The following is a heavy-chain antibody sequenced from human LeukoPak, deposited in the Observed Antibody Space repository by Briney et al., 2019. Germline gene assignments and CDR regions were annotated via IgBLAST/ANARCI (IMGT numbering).Heavy chain of an antibody. CDR1: GGSISSSSYY. CDR2: IYYSGST. D-gene: IGHD3-22*01. J-gene: IGHJ4*02. CDR3: AREYYYDSSGYYVRSYYFDY. Sequence: PSETLSLTCTVSGGSISSSSYYWGWIRQPPGKGLEWIGSIYYSGSTYYNPSLKSRVTISVDTSKNQFSLKLSSVPAADTAVYYCAREYYYDSSGYYVRSYYFDYWGQGTLVTVSS. V-gene: IGHV4-39*07.